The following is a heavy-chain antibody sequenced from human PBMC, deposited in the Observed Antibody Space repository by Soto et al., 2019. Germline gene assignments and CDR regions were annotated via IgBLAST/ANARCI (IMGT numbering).Heavy chain of an antibody. CDR1: GSSFSSYS. J-gene: IGHJ3*02. Sequence: GGSLRLSCAASGSSFSSYSMNWVRQAPGKGLEWVSSISSSSSYIYYADSVKGRFTISRDNAKNSLYLQMNSLRAEDTAVYYCASGAKYYYDSSGIKNAFDIWGQGTMVTVSS. CDR2: ISSSSSYI. CDR3: ASGAKYYYDSSGIKNAFDI. V-gene: IGHV3-21*01. D-gene: IGHD3-22*01.